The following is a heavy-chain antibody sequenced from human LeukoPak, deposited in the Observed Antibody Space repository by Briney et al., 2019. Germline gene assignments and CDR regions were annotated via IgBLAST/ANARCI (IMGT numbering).Heavy chain of an antibody. CDR1: GYTFTSYD. D-gene: IGHD6-13*01. Sequence: ASVKVSCKASGYTFTSYDINWVRQATGQGLEWMGWMNPNSGNTGYAQKFQGRVTITADKSTSTAYMELSSLRSEDTAVYYCARGLRLSSSWYRVFGYWGQGTLVTVSS. J-gene: IGHJ4*02. CDR2: MNPNSGNT. V-gene: IGHV1-8*03. CDR3: ARGLRLSSSWYRVFGY.